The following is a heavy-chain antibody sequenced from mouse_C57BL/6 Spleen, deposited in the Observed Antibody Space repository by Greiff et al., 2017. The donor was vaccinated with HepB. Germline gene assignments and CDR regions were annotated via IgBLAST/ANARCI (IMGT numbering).Heavy chain of an antibody. CDR2: FYPGSGSI. CDR1: GYTFTEYT. Sequence: VKLVESGAELVKPGASVKLSCKASGYTFTEYTIHWVKQRSGQGLEWIGWFYPGSGSIKYNEKFKDKATLTADKSSSTVYMELSRLTSEDSAVYFCARHARGYYGNFGYFDYWGQGTTLTVSS. V-gene: IGHV1-62-2*01. CDR3: ARHARGYYGNFGYFDY. J-gene: IGHJ2*01. D-gene: IGHD2-1*01.